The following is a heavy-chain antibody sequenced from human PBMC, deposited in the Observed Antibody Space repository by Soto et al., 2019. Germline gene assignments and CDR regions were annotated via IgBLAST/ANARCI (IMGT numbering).Heavy chain of an antibody. V-gene: IGHV1-69*13. D-gene: IGHD2-8*01. J-gene: IGHJ5*02. CDR3: ARDRGRCTNGVCYQGNWFDP. Sequence: SVKVSCKASGGTFSSYAISWVRQAPGQGLEWMGGIIPIFGTANYAQKFQGRVTITADESTSTAYMELSSLRSEDTAVYYCARDRGRCTNGVCYQGNWFDPWGQGTLVTVSS. CDR2: IIPIFGTA. CDR1: GGTFSSYA.